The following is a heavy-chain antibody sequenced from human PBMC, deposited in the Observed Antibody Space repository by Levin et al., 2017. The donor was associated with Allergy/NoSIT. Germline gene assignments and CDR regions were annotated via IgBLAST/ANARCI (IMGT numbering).Heavy chain of an antibody. V-gene: IGHV2-70*11. CDR3: ARIPRLGCSYGYYYGMDI. CDR2: IDWDDDK. CDR1: GFSLSTSGMC. Sequence: SGPTLVKPTQTLTLTCTFSGFSLSTSGMCVNWIRQPPGKALEWLARIDWDDDKYYSTSLKTRLTISKDTSKNQVVLTMTNLDPVDTATYYCARIPRLGCSYGYYYGMDIWGQGTTVTVSS. J-gene: IGHJ6*02. D-gene: IGHD5-18*01.